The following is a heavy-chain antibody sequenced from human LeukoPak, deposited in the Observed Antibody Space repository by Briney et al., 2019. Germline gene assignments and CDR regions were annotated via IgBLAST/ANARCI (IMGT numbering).Heavy chain of an antibody. CDR2: IYTSGST. V-gene: IGHV4-4*07. Sequence: SETLSLTCTVSGGSISSYYWSWIRQPAGKGLEWIGRIYTSGSTNYNPSLKSRVTMSVDTSKNQFSLKLSSVTAADTAVYYCARDKVLRYFAWLFEDSYYYGMDVWGQGTTVTVSS. CDR3: ARDKVLRYFAWLFEDSYYYGMDV. CDR1: GGSISSYY. D-gene: IGHD3-9*01. J-gene: IGHJ6*02.